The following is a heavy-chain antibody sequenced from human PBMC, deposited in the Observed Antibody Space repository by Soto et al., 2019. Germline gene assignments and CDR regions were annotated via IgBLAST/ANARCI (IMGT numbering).Heavy chain of an antibody. CDR1: GGSFSGYY. Sequence: SETLSLTCAVYGGSFSGYYWSWIRQPPGKGLEWIGEINHSGSTNYNPSLKSRVTISVDTSKNQVSLKLSSVTAADTAVYYCARGRGTMVRGVALGAFDIWGQGTMVTVSS. J-gene: IGHJ3*02. CDR2: INHSGST. CDR3: ARGRGTMVRGVALGAFDI. V-gene: IGHV4-34*01. D-gene: IGHD3-10*01.